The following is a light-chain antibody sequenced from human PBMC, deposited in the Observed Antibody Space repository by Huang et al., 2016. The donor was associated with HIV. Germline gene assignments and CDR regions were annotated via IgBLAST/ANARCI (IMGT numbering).Light chain of an antibody. CDR1: QSVSSY. V-gene: IGKV3-11*01. J-gene: IGKJ2*01. CDR2: ATS. CDR3: QQRISWPPSYT. Sequence: EIVLTQSPATLSLSPGDRATLSCMASQSVSSYFAWYQQKPGQAPRLLIYATSNRATGVPARFSGSGSGTDFTLTISSLEPEDFANYYCQQRISWPPSYTFGQGTKVEI.